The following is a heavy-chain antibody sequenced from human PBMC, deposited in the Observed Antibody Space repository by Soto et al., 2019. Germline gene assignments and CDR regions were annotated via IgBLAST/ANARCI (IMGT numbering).Heavy chain of an antibody. D-gene: IGHD3-16*01. Sequence: VASVKGSCKASGYTFTSYGISWVRQAPGQGLEWMGWISAYNGNTNYAQKLQGRVTMTTDTSTSTAYMELRSLRSDDTAVYYCARDGMITFGGVSYFDYWGQGALVTVSS. V-gene: IGHV1-18*04. CDR2: ISAYNGNT. J-gene: IGHJ4*02. CDR1: GYTFTSYG. CDR3: ARDGMITFGGVSYFDY.